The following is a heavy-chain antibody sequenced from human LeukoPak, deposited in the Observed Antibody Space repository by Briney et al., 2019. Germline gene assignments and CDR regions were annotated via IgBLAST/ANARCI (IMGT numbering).Heavy chain of an antibody. V-gene: IGHV3-30-3*01. CDR3: ARDYDFWSGYYYY. J-gene: IGHJ4*02. CDR1: GFTFSSYA. CDR2: ISYDGSNK. Sequence: GGSLRLSCAASGFTFSSYAMHWVRQAPGKGLEWVAVISYDGSNKYYADSVKGRFTISRDNSKNTLYLQMNSLRAEDTAVYYCARDYDFWSGYYYYWGQGTLVTVSS. D-gene: IGHD3-3*01.